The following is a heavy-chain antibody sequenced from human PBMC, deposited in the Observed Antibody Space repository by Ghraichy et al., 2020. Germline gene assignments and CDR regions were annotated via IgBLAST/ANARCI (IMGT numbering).Heavy chain of an antibody. CDR1: GFTFSDHN. D-gene: IGHD3-22*01. CDR3: TRGGIGYYDYRPSDH. Sequence: GGSLRLSGVASGFTFSDHNMDGVRQAPGKGLEWVGRSRNKDNSHFTEYAASVRDRFTISRDDSKNSLFLQMNSLKTEDTAVYYCTRGGIGYYDYRPSDHWGQGTLVTVSS. V-gene: IGHV3-72*01. J-gene: IGHJ4*02. CDR2: SRNKDNSHFT.